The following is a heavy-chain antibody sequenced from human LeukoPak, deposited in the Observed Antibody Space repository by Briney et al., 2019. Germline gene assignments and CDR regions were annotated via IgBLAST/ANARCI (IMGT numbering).Heavy chain of an antibody. J-gene: IGHJ4*02. D-gene: IGHD3-10*01. CDR2: ISSSSSYI. V-gene: IGHV3-21*01. Sequence: PGGSLGLSCAASGFTFSSYSMNWVRQAPGKGLEWVSSISSSSSYIYYADSVKGRFTISRDNAKNSLYLQMNSLRAEDTAVYYCAKDGVWFGELPYFDYWGQGTLVTVSS. CDR3: AKDGVWFGELPYFDY. CDR1: GFTFSSYS.